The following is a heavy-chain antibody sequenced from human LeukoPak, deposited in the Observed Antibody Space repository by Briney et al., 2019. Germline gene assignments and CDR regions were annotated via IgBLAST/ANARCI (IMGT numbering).Heavy chain of an antibody. V-gene: IGHV4-61*02. Sequence: SETLSLTCTVSGGSISSGSYYWSWIRQPAGKGLEWIGRIYTSGSTNYNPSPKSRVTISVDTSKNQFSLKLSSVTAADTAVYYCAREWIVVPNWFDPWGQGTLVTVSS. CDR1: GGSISSGSYY. CDR2: IYTSGST. CDR3: AREWIVVPNWFDP. D-gene: IGHD3-10*01. J-gene: IGHJ5*02.